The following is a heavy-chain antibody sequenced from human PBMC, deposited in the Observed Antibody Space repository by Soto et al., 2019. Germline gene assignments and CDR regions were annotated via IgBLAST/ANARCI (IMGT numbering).Heavy chain of an antibody. CDR2: ISGSGGST. Sequence: GGSLRLSCAASGFTFSSYAMSWVRQAPGKGLEWVSAISGSGGSTYYADSVKGRFTISRDNTKNTLYLQMNSLRAEDTAVYYCAKYLGTSYYYYMDVWGKGTTVTVSS. D-gene: IGHD1-1*01. CDR1: GFTFSSYA. CDR3: AKYLGTSYYYYMDV. V-gene: IGHV3-23*01. J-gene: IGHJ6*03.